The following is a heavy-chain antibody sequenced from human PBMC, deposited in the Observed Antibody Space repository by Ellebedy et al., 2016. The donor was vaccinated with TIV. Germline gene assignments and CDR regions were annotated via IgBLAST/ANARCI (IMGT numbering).Heavy chain of an antibody. CDR2: IKQDGSEN. CDR3: ARDQGWAYPGSTRFDY. Sequence: GESLKISCSASGFTFRDYSMSWVRQAPGKGLEWAANIKQDGSENWYLDSVKGRFPISRDNAKNSLYLQMRSLRAEDTAGYYCARDQGWAYPGSTRFDYWGQGTLVTVSS. J-gene: IGHJ4*03. CDR1: GFTFRDYS. V-gene: IGHV3-7*01. D-gene: IGHD1-1*01.